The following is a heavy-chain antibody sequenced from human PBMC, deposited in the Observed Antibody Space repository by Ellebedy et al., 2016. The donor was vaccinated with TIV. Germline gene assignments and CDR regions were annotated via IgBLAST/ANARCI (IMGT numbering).Heavy chain of an antibody. V-gene: IGHV3-21*01. CDR3: ARAKGDGSGSSGMDV. Sequence: GESLKISCAASGFTFSSYSMNWVRQAPGKGLEWVSSISSSSSYIYYADSVKGRFTISRDNAKNSLYLQMNSLRAEDTAVYYCARAKGDGSGSSGMDVWGQGTTVTVSS. J-gene: IGHJ6*02. D-gene: IGHD3-10*01. CDR1: GFTFSSYS. CDR2: ISSSSSYI.